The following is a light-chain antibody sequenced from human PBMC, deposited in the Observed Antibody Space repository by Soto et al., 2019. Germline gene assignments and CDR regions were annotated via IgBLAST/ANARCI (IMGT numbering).Light chain of an antibody. J-gene: IGKJ4*01. V-gene: IGKV4-1*01. Sequence: DIVMTQSPDSLAVSLGESATINCKSSQSVLYSSNNKNYLVWYQQKPRQPPKLLIYWASSRESGVPDRFSGSGSGTDFTLTISSLQAEDVAVYYCQQYYSLPLTFGGGTKVDIK. CDR2: WAS. CDR3: QQYYSLPLT. CDR1: QSVLYSSNNKNY.